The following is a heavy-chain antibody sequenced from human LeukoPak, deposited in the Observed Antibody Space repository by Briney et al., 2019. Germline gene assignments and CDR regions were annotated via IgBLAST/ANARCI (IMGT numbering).Heavy chain of an antibody. V-gene: IGHV3-33*01. CDR2: IWYDGSNK. CDR3: ARDWEDYDSSGYLVY. J-gene: IGHJ4*02. Sequence: GGSLRLSCAASGFTFSSYGTHWVRQAPGKGLEWVAVIWYDGSNKYYADSVKGRFTISRDNSKNTLYLQMNSLRAEDTAVYYCARDWEDYDSSGYLVYWGQGTLVTVSS. CDR1: GFTFSSYG. D-gene: IGHD3-22*01.